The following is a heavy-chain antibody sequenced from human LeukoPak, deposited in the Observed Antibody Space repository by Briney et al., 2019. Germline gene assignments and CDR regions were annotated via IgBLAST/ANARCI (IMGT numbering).Heavy chain of an antibody. V-gene: IGHV5-51*01. J-gene: IGHJ3*02. Sequence: GESLKISCKGSGYSFTAYWIAWVRQMPGKGLEWIGIIYPGDSDTRYSPSFQGQVTISADKSISTAYLQWSSLKASDTAMYYCATPYLSVRGAFDIWGQGTMVTVSS. CDR1: GYSFTAYW. CDR2: IYPGDSDT. CDR3: ATPYLSVRGAFDI. D-gene: IGHD3-10*01.